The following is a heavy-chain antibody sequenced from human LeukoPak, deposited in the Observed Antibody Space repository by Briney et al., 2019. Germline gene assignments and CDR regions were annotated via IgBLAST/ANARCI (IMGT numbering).Heavy chain of an antibody. CDR3: ARDKAGYSSGWPKFYYYYGMDV. J-gene: IGHJ6*02. V-gene: IGHV3-23*01. Sequence: GGSLRLSCAASGFTFSSYAMSWVRQAPGKGLEWVSAIGGSGGSTYYADSVKGRFTISRDNSKNTLYLQMNSLRAEDTAVYYCARDKAGYSSGWPKFYYYYGMDVWGQGTTVTVSS. CDR1: GFTFSSYA. CDR2: IGGSGGST. D-gene: IGHD6-19*01.